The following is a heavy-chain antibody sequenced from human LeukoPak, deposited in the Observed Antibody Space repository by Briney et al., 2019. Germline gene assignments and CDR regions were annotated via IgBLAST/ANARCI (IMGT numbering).Heavy chain of an antibody. CDR1: GGSFSGYY. Sequence: PSETLSLTCAVYGGSFSGYYWSWIRQPPGKGLEWIGEINHSGSTNYNPSLKSRVTISVDTSKNQFSLKLSSVTAADTAVYYCARVLRDYDSSGLGYWGQGTLVTVSS. CDR2: INHSGST. D-gene: IGHD3-22*01. V-gene: IGHV4-34*01. J-gene: IGHJ4*02. CDR3: ARVLRDYDSSGLGY.